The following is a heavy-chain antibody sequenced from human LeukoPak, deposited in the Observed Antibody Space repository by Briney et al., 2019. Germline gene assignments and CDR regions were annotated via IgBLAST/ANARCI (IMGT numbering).Heavy chain of an antibody. CDR2: IQYDGSDK. Sequence: GGSLRLSCAASGFTFSNYGMHWVRQAPGKGLEWVTSIQYDGSDKYYADSVKGRFTISRDNSKNTLYLQMNSLTAEDTAVYYCALVRTPYYFDYWGPGTPVTLSS. D-gene: IGHD1-14*01. V-gene: IGHV3-30*02. J-gene: IGHJ4*02. CDR3: ALVRTPYYFDY. CDR1: GFTFSNYG.